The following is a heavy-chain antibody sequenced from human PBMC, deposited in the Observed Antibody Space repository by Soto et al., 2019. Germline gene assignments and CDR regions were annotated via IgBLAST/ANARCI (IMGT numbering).Heavy chain of an antibody. J-gene: IGHJ5*02. CDR1: GYTFTSYG. CDR3: ARVTGYCSGGSCSWGFDP. D-gene: IGHD2-15*01. V-gene: IGHV1-18*01. Sequence: GASVKVSCKASGYTFTSYGISWVRQAPGQGLEWMGWISAYNGNTNYAQKLQGRVTMTTDTSTSTAYMELRSLRSDDTAVYYCARVTGYCSGGSCSWGFDPWGQGTLVTVSS. CDR2: ISAYNGNT.